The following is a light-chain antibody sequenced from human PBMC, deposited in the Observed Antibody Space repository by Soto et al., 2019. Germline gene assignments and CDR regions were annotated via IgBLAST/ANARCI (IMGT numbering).Light chain of an antibody. J-gene: IGLJ2*01. V-gene: IGLV8-61*01. CDR1: SGSVSTSYY. CDR2: NTT. CDR3: ALYVGSGTVV. Sequence: QAVVPQGPSFSVSPGGTVILTCGLTSGSVSTSYYPSWYQQSPGLAPRTLIYNTTTRSSGVPDRFSGSILGNKAALTITGAPSDDESDYLFALYVGSGTVVFGGGTTLTVL.